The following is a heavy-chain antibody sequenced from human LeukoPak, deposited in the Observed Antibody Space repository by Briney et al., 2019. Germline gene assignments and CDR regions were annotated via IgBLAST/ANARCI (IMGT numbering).Heavy chain of an antibody. CDR1: GGSISSGGYS. V-gene: IGHV4-30-2*01. D-gene: IGHD3-22*01. CDR2: IYHSGNT. CDR3: ARGADSSGFYYYFDY. J-gene: IGHJ4*02. Sequence: SETLSLTCTVSGGSISSGGYSWSWIRQPPGKDLEWIGYIYHSGNTYYNPSLKSRVTISVDRSKNQFSLKLTSVTAADTAVYYCARGADSSGFYYYFDYWGQGTLVTVSS.